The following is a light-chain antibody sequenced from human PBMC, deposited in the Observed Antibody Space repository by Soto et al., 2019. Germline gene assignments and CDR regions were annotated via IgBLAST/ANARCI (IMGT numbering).Light chain of an antibody. CDR2: WAS. CDR3: QQYESTPPT. J-gene: IGKJ2*01. Sequence: DIVMTQSPDSLAVSLGERATINCKSSQSVLYSSNNKNYLAWYQQRPGQPPKLLIYWASTRESGVPVRFSGSGSGTEFTLTITSLQAEDVAVYYCQQYESTPPTFGQGTKLEIK. V-gene: IGKV4-1*01. CDR1: QSVLYSSNNKNY.